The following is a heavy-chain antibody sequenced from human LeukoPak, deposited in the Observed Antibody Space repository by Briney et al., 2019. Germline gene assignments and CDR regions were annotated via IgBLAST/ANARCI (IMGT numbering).Heavy chain of an antibody. Sequence: ESSETLSLTCAVYGGSFSGYYWSWIRQPPGKGLERIGEINHSGSTNYNPSLKSRVTISVDTSKNQFSLKLSSVTAADTAVYYCASHSRIAVAGTLDYWGQGTLVTVSS. V-gene: IGHV4-34*01. J-gene: IGHJ4*02. D-gene: IGHD6-19*01. CDR1: GGSFSGYY. CDR2: INHSGST. CDR3: ASHSRIAVAGTLDY.